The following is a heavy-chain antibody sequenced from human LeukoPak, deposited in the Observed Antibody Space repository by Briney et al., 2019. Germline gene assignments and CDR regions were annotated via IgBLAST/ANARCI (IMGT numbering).Heavy chain of an antibody. CDR1: GFTFSSYG. D-gene: IGHD4-17*01. Sequence: GGSLRLSCAASGFTFSSYGMHWVRQAPGKGLEWVAVISYDGSNKYYADSVKGRFTISRDNSKNTLYLQMNSLRAEDTAVYYCAKDGDYGDSGYFDYWGQGTLVTVSS. CDR2: ISYDGSNK. CDR3: AKDGDYGDSGYFDY. V-gene: IGHV3-30*18. J-gene: IGHJ4*02.